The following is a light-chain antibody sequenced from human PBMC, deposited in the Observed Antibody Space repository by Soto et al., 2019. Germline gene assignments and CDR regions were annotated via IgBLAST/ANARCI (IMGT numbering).Light chain of an antibody. CDR1: SYNIGSNT. V-gene: IGLV1-44*01. Sequence: QSVLTQPPSASGTPGQMVTISCSGSSYNIGSNTVNWYQQLPGMAPKLLIYNNSQRPSGVPDRFSGSKSGTSASLAIGGLQSEDEADYYCAAWDDSLRGLEFGGGTKLTVL. CDR3: AAWDDSLRGLE. CDR2: NNS. J-gene: IGLJ2*01.